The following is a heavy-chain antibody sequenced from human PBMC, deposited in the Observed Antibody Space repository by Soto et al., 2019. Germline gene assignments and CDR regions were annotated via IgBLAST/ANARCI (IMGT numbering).Heavy chain of an antibody. CDR3: ARVLFGRGNWFDP. J-gene: IGHJ5*02. Sequence: QVQLQESGPGLVKPSETLSLTCTVSGGSISSYYWSWIAQPPGKGLEWIGYIYYSGYTNYNPTLKSRVTISVDSSKNQFSLKLSSVTAADTAVYYCARVLFGRGNWFDPWGQGTLVTVSS. CDR1: GGSISSYY. D-gene: IGHD3-3*01. V-gene: IGHV4-59*01. CDR2: IYYSGYT.